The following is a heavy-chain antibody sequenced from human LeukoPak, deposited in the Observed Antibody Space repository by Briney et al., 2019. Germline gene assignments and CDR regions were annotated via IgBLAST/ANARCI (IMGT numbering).Heavy chain of an antibody. D-gene: IGHD6-13*01. Sequence: SETLSLTCAVYGGSFSGYYWSWIRQPPGKGLEWIGEINHSGSTNYNPSLKSRVTISVDTSKNQFSLKLSSVTAADTAVYYCARSGGQQLELDYWGQGTLVTVSS. J-gene: IGHJ4*02. V-gene: IGHV4-34*01. CDR1: GGSFSGYY. CDR3: ARSGGQQLELDY. CDR2: INHSGST.